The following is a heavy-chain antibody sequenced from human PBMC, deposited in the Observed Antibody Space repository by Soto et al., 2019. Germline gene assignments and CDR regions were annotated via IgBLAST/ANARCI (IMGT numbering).Heavy chain of an antibody. CDR2: ISAYNANA. Sequence: QLQLLQSGAEVKKPGASVKVTCTASGYTFRNFGISWVRQAPGQGLEWMGWISAYNANANYAQKFQGRLTMTADTSTSTAYMELRSLRSDDTAVYYCARENSYFDYWGQGTLVTVSS. J-gene: IGHJ4*02. V-gene: IGHV1-18*01. CDR1: GYTFRNFG. CDR3: ARENSYFDY.